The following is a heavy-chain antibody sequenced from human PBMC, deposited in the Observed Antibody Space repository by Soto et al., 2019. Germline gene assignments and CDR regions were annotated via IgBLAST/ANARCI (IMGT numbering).Heavy chain of an antibody. CDR1: GFSLSTSVMC. CDR3: DWDMYDNSGGGGVYYYYGMDV. V-gene: IGHV2-70*01. J-gene: IGHJ6*02. CDR2: IDWDDDK. Sequence: PTQTLTLTCTFSGFSLSTSVMCVSWIRQPPGKALEWLALIDWDDDKYYSTSLETRLTISKDTYTNQVVLTMTQMDPVDTATYYCDWDMYDNSGGGGVYYYYGMDVWGQGTTVTVSS. D-gene: IGHD3-22*01.